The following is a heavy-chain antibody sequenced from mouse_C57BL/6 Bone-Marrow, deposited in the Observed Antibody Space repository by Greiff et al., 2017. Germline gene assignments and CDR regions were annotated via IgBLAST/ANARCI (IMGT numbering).Heavy chain of an antibody. V-gene: IGHV1-82*01. J-gene: IGHJ2*01. D-gene: IGHD3-2*02. CDR1: GYAFSSSW. CDR2: IYPGDGDT. CDR3: ARYSSGYGDY. Sequence: QVQLQQPGPELVKPGASVKISCKASGYAFSSSWMNWVKQRPGKGLEWIGRIYPGDGDTNYNGKFKGKATLTADKSSSTAYMHLSSLTSEDSAVYFCARYSSGYGDYWGQGTTLTVSS.